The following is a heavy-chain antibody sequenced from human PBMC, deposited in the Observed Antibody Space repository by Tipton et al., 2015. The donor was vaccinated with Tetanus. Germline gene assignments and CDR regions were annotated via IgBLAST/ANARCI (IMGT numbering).Heavy chain of an antibody. V-gene: IGHV3-74*01. J-gene: IGHJ6*02. CDR1: GFTSRTYW. D-gene: IGHD3/OR15-3a*01. Sequence: SLRLSCAASGFTSRTYWMNWIRQAPGKGLAWVSRVRSDGSNTIYADSVKGRFTISRDTAKNTLYLQMNSLRAEDTAIYYCAKDLHWYGMDVWGQGTKVTVS. CDR3: AKDLHWYGMDV. CDR2: VRSDGSNT.